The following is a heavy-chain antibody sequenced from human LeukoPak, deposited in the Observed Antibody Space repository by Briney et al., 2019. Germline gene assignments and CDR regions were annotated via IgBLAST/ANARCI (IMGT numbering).Heavy chain of an antibody. V-gene: IGHV3-7*01. CDR3: AREGGEKRYFRFYYYGMDV. Sequence: GGSLRLSCAASGVTFRGYWMSWVHQAPGKGLEWVANIKQDGSEKGYVGSVKGRFTISRDDAKRSLYLQMNSLRAEDTAVYYCAREGGEKRYFRFYYYGMDVWGQGTTVTVSS. CDR1: GVTFRGYW. J-gene: IGHJ6*02. D-gene: IGHD3-9*01. CDR2: IKQDGSEK.